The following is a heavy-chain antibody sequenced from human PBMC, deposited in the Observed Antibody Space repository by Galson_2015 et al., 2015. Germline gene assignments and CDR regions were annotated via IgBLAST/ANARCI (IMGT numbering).Heavy chain of an antibody. CDR1: GYTFTSYD. D-gene: IGHD1-26*01. V-gene: IGHV1-8*01. Sequence: SVKVSCKASGYTFTSYDINWVRQAPGQGLEWMGWMNPNSGNTGYAQKFQGRVTMTRNTSISTAYMELSSLRSEDTAVYHCARAAKWDNWFDPWGQGTLVTVSS. J-gene: IGHJ5*02. CDR2: MNPNSGNT. CDR3: ARAAKWDNWFDP.